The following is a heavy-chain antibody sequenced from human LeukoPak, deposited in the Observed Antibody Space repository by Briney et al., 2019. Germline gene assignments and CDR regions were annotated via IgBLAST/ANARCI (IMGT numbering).Heavy chain of an antibody. CDR1: GFTFSSYW. CDR3: ARGAHLLRYFDWLSSFDY. Sequence: GGSLRLSCAASGFTFSSYWMHWVRQAPGKGLVWVSRINSDGSSTSYADSVKGRFTISRDNAKNTLYLQMNSLRAEDTAVYYCARGAHLLRYFDWLSSFDYWGQGTLSPSPQ. CDR2: INSDGSST. J-gene: IGHJ4*02. V-gene: IGHV3-74*01. D-gene: IGHD3-9*01.